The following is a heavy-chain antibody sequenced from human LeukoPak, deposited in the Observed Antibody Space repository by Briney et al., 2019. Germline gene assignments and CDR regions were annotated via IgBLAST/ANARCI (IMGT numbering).Heavy chain of an antibody. CDR2: TYYRSKWYN. D-gene: IGHD5-18*01. CDR3: ARLRGYSYGPFDY. Sequence: PSQTLSLTCGISVDSVSSNSAACNWIRQSPSRGLEWLGRTYYRSKWYNDYAVSVKSRITINPDTTKNQFSLQLNSVTPEDTAVYYCARLRGYSYGPFDYWGQGTLVTVSS. J-gene: IGHJ4*02. CDR1: VDSVSSNSAA. V-gene: IGHV6-1*01.